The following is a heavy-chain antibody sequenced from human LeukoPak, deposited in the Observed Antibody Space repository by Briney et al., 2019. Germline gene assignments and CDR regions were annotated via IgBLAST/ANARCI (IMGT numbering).Heavy chain of an antibody. CDR1: GYSFNTYW. Sequence: GESLKISCKASGYSFNTYWIAWLLQMTRKGLEVMVIVYPGDGDTRYNPSFQGQVTISVDKSISTSYLQWSSLKASDTAIYYCARHFRVGATQSYFDLGGQGTLVTVSS. D-gene: IGHD1-26*01. V-gene: IGHV5-51*01. CDR3: ARHFRVGATQSYFDL. CDR2: VYPGDGDT. J-gene: IGHJ4*02.